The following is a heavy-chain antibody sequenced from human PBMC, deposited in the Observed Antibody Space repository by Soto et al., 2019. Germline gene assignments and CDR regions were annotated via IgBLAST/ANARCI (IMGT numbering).Heavy chain of an antibody. CDR2: INHSGST. Sequence: SETLSLTCAVYGGSFSGYYWSWIRQPPGKGLEWIGEINHSGSTNYNPSLKSRVTISVDTSKNQFSLKLSSVTASDTAMYYCARGTSGYIDHWGQGTLVTVSS. D-gene: IGHD3-22*01. V-gene: IGHV4-34*01. CDR3: ARGTSGYIDH. CDR1: GGSFSGYY. J-gene: IGHJ4*02.